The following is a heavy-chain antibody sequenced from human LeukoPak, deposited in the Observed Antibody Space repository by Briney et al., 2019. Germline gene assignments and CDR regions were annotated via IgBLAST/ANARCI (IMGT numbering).Heavy chain of an antibody. Sequence: GGSLRLSCAASGFTFSSYAMSWVRQAPGKGLEWVSVIYSGGSTHYADSVKGRFTISRDNSKNTLYLQMSSLRAEDTAVYYCARGYYYDSSSYFTDAFHIWGQGTMVTVSS. CDR1: GFTFSSYA. CDR3: ARGYYYDSSSYFTDAFHI. V-gene: IGHV3-66*01. J-gene: IGHJ3*02. CDR2: IYSGGST. D-gene: IGHD3-22*01.